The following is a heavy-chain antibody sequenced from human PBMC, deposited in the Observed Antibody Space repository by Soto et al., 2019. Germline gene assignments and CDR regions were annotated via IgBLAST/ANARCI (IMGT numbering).Heavy chain of an antibody. Sequence: QVQLVQSGAEVKKPGSSVKVSCKASGGTFSSYAISWVRQAPGQGLEWMGGIITIFGTANYAQKFQGRVTITADESKSIDYMELSSLRSEDTAVYYCERDRSTMVRGKSYYGMDVWGQGNTVTVSS. CDR1: GGTFSSYA. J-gene: IGHJ6*02. CDR2: IITIFGTA. CDR3: ERDRSTMVRGKSYYGMDV. V-gene: IGHV1-69*01. D-gene: IGHD3-10*01.